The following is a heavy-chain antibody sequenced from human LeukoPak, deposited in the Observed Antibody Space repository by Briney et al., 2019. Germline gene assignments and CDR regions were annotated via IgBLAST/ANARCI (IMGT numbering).Heavy chain of an antibody. V-gene: IGHV3-23*01. CDR2: ISGSGGST. D-gene: IGHD3-9*01. CDR1: GSTFSSYA. CDR3: AKASNYDILTGYQYYFDY. Sequence: GGSLRLSCAASGSTFSSYAMSWVRQAPGKGLEWVSAISGSGGSTYYADSVKGRFTISRDNSKNTLYLQMNSLRAEDTAVYYCAKASNYDILTGYQYYFDYWGQGTLVTVSS. J-gene: IGHJ4*02.